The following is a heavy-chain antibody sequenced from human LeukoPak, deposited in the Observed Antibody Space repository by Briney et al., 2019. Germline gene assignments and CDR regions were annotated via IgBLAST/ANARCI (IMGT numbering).Heavy chain of an antibody. J-gene: IGHJ4*02. Sequence: SVTVSCKDPGGTFNSYAISWVAQAPGQGLEWMGRIIPILGIANYAQKFQGRVTITADKSTSTAYMELSSLRSEDTAVYYCAIQRRMPVFGVVIPFDYWGQGTLVTVSS. CDR1: GGTFNSYA. D-gene: IGHD3-3*01. CDR3: AIQRRMPVFGVVIPFDY. CDR2: IIPILGIA. V-gene: IGHV1-69*04.